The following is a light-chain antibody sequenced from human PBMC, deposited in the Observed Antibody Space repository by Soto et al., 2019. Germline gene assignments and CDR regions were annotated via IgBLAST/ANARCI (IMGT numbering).Light chain of an antibody. CDR2: GAS. V-gene: IGKV3-20*01. J-gene: IGKJ5*01. CDR3: QQYGSSPIT. CDR1: QSVSSSY. Sequence: EIVLTQSPGTLSLSPGERATLSCRASQSVSSSYLAWYQQKPGQAPSLLIYGASSRATCIPDRFSGSGSGTDFTLTISRLEPEDFAVYYCQQYGSSPITFGPETRLQIK.